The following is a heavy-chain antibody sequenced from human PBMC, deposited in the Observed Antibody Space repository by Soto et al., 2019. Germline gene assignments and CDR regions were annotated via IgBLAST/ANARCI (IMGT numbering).Heavy chain of an antibody. Sequence: QVQLVQSGAEVKKPGSSVKVSCKASGGTFSSYAISWVRQAPGQGLEWMGGIIPIFGTANYAQKFQGSVTXAXXDATWTASMELSSLRSEEAAVYYCARGWASGGMDVWGQGTTVTVSS. CDR2: IIPIFGTA. J-gene: IGHJ6*02. CDR3: ARGWASGGMDV. CDR1: GGTFSSYA. V-gene: IGHV1-69*12. D-gene: IGHD1-26*01.